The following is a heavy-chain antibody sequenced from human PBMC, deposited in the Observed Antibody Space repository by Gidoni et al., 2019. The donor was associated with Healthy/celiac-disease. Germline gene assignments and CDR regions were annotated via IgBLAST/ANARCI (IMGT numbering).Heavy chain of an antibody. CDR3: ARGVAAAGTAPFFY. CDR2: IYSGGST. CDR1: GFTVSSNY. Sequence: EVQLVESGGCLVQPGGSLRLSCAASGFTVSSNYMSWVRQAPGKGLEWVSVIYSGGSTYYADSVKGRFTISRDNSKNTLYLQMNSLRAEDTAVYYCARGVAAAGTAPFFYWGQGTLVTVSS. V-gene: IGHV3-66*01. J-gene: IGHJ4*02. D-gene: IGHD6-13*01.